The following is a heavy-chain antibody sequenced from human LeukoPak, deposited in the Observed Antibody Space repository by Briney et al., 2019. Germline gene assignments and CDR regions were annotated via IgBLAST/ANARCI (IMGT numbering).Heavy chain of an antibody. CDR1: GGSFSIGGYC. CDR3: ARRSGSGDSRRPFDY. V-gene: IGHV4-39*01. D-gene: IGHD4-17*01. J-gene: IGHJ4*02. CDR2: IHYGGSP. Sequence: KSSETLSLTCTVSGGSFSIGGYCWGWIRQPPGKGLEWIGNIHYGGSPYYNPSLKSRITISDDTSKNQFSLKLYSVTAADTAVYYCARRSGSGDSRRPFDYWGQGTLVTVSS.